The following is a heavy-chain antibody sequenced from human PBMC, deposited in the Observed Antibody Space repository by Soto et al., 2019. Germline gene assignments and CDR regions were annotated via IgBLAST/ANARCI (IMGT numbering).Heavy chain of an antibody. J-gene: IGHJ6*02. CDR3: GTEDYCDCGMDV. Sequence: QVQLVESGGGVVQPGRSLRLSCAASGFTFSNYGMHWVRQAPGKGLEWVAVIWYDGTETYAADSERGRFTFSRDNDKNPLYLQMNSLRAEDTAVYYCGTEDYCDCGMDVWGHVTMGSVAS. CDR1: GFTFSNYG. CDR2: IWYDGTET. V-gene: IGHV3-33*03. D-gene: IGHD2-15*01.